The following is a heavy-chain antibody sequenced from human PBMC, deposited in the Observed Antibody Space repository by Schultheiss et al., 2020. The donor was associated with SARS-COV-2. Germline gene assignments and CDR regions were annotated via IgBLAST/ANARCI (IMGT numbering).Heavy chain of an antibody. Sequence: GESLKISCTGSGYSFTNYWIGWVRQMPGKGLEWMGIIYPGDSDTRYSPSFQGQVTIAAAKSITTAYLQRSSLKASDTAMYYCALWNDVIARNYGMDVWGQGTTVTVSS. CDR3: ALWNDVIARNYGMDV. D-gene: IGHD1-1*01. CDR1: GYSFTNYW. CDR2: IYPGDSDT. J-gene: IGHJ6*02. V-gene: IGHV5-51*01.